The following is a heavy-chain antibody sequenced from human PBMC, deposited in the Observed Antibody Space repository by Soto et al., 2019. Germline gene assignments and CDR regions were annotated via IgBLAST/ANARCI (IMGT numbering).Heavy chain of an antibody. V-gene: IGHV4-30-4*01. CDR3: ARGRYCLTGRCFPNWFDS. CDR2: IYYSGST. CDR1: GDSIRSGNHY. D-gene: IGHD2-15*01. Sequence: SETLSLTCTVSGDSIRSGNHYWSWIRQSPGKGLEWIGYIYYSGSTYYSPSLKSRVTISVDTSKNQFSLKLNSVTAADTAVYFCARGRYCLTGRCFPNWFDSWGQGTLVTVSS. J-gene: IGHJ5*01.